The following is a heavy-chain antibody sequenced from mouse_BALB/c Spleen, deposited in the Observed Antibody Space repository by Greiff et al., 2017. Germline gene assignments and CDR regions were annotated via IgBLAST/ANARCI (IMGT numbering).Heavy chain of an antibody. V-gene: IGHV1-7*01. CDR2: INPSTGYT. J-gene: IGHJ3*01. Sequence: VKLMESGAELAKPGASVKMSCKASGYTFTSYWMHWVKQRPGQGLEWIGYINPSTGYTEYNQKFKDKATLTADKSSSTAYMQLSSLTSEDSAVYYRARSTSFAYWGQGTLVTVSA. D-gene: IGHD2-1*01. CDR1: GYTFTSYW. CDR3: ARSTSFAY.